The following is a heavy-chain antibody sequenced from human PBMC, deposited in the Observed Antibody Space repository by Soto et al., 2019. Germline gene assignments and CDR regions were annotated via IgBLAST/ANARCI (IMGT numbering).Heavy chain of an antibody. D-gene: IGHD6-19*01. J-gene: IGHJ3*02. Sequence: PGESLKISCKASGYSFTNYWIAWVRQMPGKGLEWMGIIYPGDSDARYSPSFAGQVTISVDKSITTAYLHWSSLEASDSAVYYCARQGDMAATPADAFDIWGQGTLVTVSS. CDR1: GYSFTNYW. V-gene: IGHV5-51*01. CDR3: ARQGDMAATPADAFDI. CDR2: IYPGDSDA.